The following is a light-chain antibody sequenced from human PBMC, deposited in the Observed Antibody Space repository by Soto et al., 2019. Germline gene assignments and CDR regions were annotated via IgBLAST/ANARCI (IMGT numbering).Light chain of an antibody. V-gene: IGLV3-21*04. J-gene: IGLJ1*01. CDR3: QLWDRSSDHYV. CDR1: NIGSKS. CDR2: YDS. Sequence: SYELTQPPSVSVAPGERASITCGGNNIGSKSVHWYQQKTGQAPVLVIYYDSDRPSGISERFSGSNSGNTATLTISRVEAGDEADYYCQLWDRSSDHYVFGTGTKLTVL.